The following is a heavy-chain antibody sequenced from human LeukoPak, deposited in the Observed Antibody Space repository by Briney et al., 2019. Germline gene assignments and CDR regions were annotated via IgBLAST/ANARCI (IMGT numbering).Heavy chain of an antibody. Sequence: GGSLRLSCAASGFTFSRFNMNWVRQAPGKGLEWVSSISSDSSSIYYADSVKGRFTISRDNAKNSLYLQMNSLRAEDTAVYYCARRAYGHYYFDYWGQGTLVTVSS. CDR3: ARRAYGHYYFDY. D-gene: IGHD2-21*01. V-gene: IGHV3-21*04. CDR2: ISSDSSSI. J-gene: IGHJ4*02. CDR1: GFTFSRFN.